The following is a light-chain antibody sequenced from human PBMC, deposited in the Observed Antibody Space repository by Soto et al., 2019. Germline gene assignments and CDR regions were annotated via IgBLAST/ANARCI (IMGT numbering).Light chain of an antibody. CDR1: QSVSSY. CDR2: DAS. J-gene: IGKJ4*01. Sequence: EIVLTQSPATLSLPPGERATLSCRASQSVSSYLAWYQQKPGQAPRLLIYDASNRATGIPARFSGSGSGTDFTLTISSLEPEDFAVYYCRQRSNWPPLLTFGGGTKVDIK. CDR3: RQRSNWPPLLT. V-gene: IGKV3-11*01.